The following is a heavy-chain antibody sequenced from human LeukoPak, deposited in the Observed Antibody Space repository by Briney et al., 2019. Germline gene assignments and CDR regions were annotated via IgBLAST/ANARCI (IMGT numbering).Heavy chain of an antibody. CDR1: GGSISSYY. Sequence: SETLSLTCTVSGGSISSYYWSWIRQPPGKGLEWIGYIYYTGSTNYNPSLKSRVTISVDMSKNQFSLKLSSVTAADTAVYYCAKVRGHYSDSSGYYHNWFDPWGQGTLVTVSS. J-gene: IGHJ5*02. V-gene: IGHV4-59*01. CDR3: AKVRGHYSDSSGYYHNWFDP. CDR2: IYYTGST. D-gene: IGHD3-22*01.